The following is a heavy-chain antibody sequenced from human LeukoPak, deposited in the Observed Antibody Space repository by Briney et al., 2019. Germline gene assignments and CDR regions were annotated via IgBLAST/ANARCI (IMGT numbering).Heavy chain of an antibody. CDR1: GFTVSSNY. CDR2: IYSGGST. D-gene: IGHD6-19*01. V-gene: IGHV3-66*01. CDR3: ARDSPIAVAVFDY. J-gene: IGHJ4*02. Sequence: GGSLRLSCAASGFTVSSNYMSWVRQAPGKGLEWVSVIYSGGSTYYADSVKGRFTISRDNSKNTLYLQMNSLRAEDTAVYYCARDSPIAVAVFDYWGQGTLVTVSS.